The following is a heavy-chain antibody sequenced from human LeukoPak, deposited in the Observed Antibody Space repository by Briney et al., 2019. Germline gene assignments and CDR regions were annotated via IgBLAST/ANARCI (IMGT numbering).Heavy chain of an antibody. D-gene: IGHD2-21*02. J-gene: IGHJ4*02. V-gene: IGHV4-61*02. CDR3: ARAASVTAIYFDY. Sequence: SETLSLTCTVSGGSISSGSYYWSWIRRPAGKGLEWIGRIYTSGSTNYNPSLKSRVTISVDTSKNQFSLKLSSVTAADTAVYYCARAASVTAIYFDYWGQGTWSPSPQ. CDR2: IYTSGST. CDR1: GGSISSGSYY.